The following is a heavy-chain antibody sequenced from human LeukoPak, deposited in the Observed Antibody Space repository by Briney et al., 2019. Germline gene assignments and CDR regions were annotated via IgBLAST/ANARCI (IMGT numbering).Heavy chain of an antibody. V-gene: IGHV3-7*01. Sequence: GGSLRLSCAASGFTFSNYWMSWVRQAPRGGLEWVANIKQDRSETYYVESVKGRFTVSRDNAQYSLFLQMNSLRAEVTAMYYCVTETTVTAWGYWGQGTLVTVSS. CDR2: IKQDRSET. J-gene: IGHJ4*02. CDR1: GFTFSNYW. CDR3: VTETTVTAWGY. D-gene: IGHD4-17*01.